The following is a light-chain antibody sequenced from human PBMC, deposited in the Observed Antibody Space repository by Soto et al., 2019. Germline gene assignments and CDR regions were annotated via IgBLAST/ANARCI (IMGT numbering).Light chain of an antibody. J-gene: IGKJ1*01. V-gene: IGKV1-5*01. CDR2: DAS. CDR3: QQYNSYSWT. Sequence: EIQMTQSPSTLSASVGDRVTITCLASQSISTWLAWYQQKPGKAPKVLIYDASRLESGVPSRFSGSGSGTDFTLTISSLQPADFATYYCQQYNSYSWTFGQGTKVDIK. CDR1: QSISTW.